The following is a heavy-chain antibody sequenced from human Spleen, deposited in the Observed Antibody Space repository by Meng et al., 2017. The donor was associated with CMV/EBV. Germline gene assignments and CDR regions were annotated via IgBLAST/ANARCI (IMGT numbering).Heavy chain of an antibody. CDR1: SYY. D-gene: IGHD3-3*01. Sequence: SYYWGWIRQPPGKGLEWIGSIYYSGSTYYNPSLKSRVTISVDTSKNQFSLKLSSVTAADTAVYYCARDLGGTTIFGVVTSYHGMDVWGQGTTVTVSS. CDR3: ARDLGGTTIFGVVTSYHGMDV. J-gene: IGHJ6*02. CDR2: IYYSGST. V-gene: IGHV4-39*07.